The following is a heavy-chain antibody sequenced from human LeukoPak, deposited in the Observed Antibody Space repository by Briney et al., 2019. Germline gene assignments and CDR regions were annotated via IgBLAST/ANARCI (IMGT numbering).Heavy chain of an antibody. CDR2: IYHSGST. V-gene: IGHV4-4*02. Sequence: SETLSLTCAVSGGSISSSNWWSWVRQPPGKGLEWIGEIYHSGSTNYNPSLKSRVTISVDKSKNRFSLKLSSVTAADTAVYYCARDIVDSSSWYVGFYYYGMDVWGQGTTVTVSS. CDR1: GGSISSSNW. J-gene: IGHJ6*02. CDR3: ARDIVDSSSWYVGFYYYGMDV. D-gene: IGHD6-13*01.